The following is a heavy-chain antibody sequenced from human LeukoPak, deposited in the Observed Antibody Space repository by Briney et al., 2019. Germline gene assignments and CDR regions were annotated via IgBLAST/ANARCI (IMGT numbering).Heavy chain of an antibody. D-gene: IGHD3-10*01. CDR1: GFTFSSYG. CDR3: AKDLTIPASGYYYGSGSYHY. CDR2: ISYDGSSK. V-gene: IGHV3-30*18. J-gene: IGHJ4*02. Sequence: GGCLRLSCAASGFTFSSYGMHWVRQAPGKGLEWVAVISYDGSSKYYADSVKGRFTISRDNSKNTLYLQMNSLRAEDTAVYYCAKDLTIPASGYYYGSGSYHYWGQGTLVTVSS.